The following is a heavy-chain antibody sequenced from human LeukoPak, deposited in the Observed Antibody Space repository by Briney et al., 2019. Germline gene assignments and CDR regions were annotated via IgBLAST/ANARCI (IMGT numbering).Heavy chain of an antibody. D-gene: IGHD1-26*01. Sequence: ASVKVSCKASGYTFTSYAIHWVRQAPGQRLEWMGWISAGNGNTKYSQNFQGRVTFISNTSATTAFMELSSLRSEDTAVYYCARDLVPGGSYYESGYWGQGTLVTVSS. CDR1: GYTFTSYA. CDR2: ISAGNGNT. CDR3: ARDLVPGGSYYESGY. V-gene: IGHV1-3*01. J-gene: IGHJ4*02.